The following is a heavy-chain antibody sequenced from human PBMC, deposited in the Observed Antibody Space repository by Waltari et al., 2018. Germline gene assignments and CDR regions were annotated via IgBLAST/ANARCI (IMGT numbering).Heavy chain of an antibody. CDR1: GFTFSSYA. D-gene: IGHD1-26*01. V-gene: IGHV3-23*01. J-gene: IGHJ4*02. Sequence: EVQVLESGGGLVQPGGSLRLSCAASGFTFSSYAMYWVRQAPGKGLEWVSTISGNGGDIFYADSVKGRFTISRDNSKNTLYLQMNSLRAEDTAVYFCAKGDSGSYYWYFDYWDQGTLVTVSS. CDR3: AKGDSGSYYWYFDY. CDR2: ISGNGGDI.